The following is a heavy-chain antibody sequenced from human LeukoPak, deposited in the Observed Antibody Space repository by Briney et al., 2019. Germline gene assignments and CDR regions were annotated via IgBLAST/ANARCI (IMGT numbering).Heavy chain of an antibody. CDR1: VYTLTELF. CDR2: FDPEDGET. CDR3: ATRPERLGELSSFDY. V-gene: IGHV1-24*01. J-gene: IGHJ4*02. D-gene: IGHD3-16*02. Sequence: ASVKVSCKVSVYTLTELFMHWVRQAPGKGVEWMGGFDPEDGETIYAQKFQGRVTMTEDTSTETACMELSRLRSEATAVYYCATRPERLGELSSFDYWGQGTLVTVSS.